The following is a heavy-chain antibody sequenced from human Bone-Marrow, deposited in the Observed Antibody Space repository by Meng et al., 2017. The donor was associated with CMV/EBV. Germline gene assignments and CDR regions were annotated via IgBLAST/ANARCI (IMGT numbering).Heavy chain of an antibody. CDR3: ARDSSSWYLGDAFDI. CDR2: INPNSGGT. V-gene: IGHV1-2*02. Sequence: ASVKVSCKASGYTFTSYYMHWVRQAPGQGLEWMGWINPNSGGTNYAQKFQGRVTMTRDTFISTAYMELSRLRSDDTAVYYCARDSSSWYLGDAFDIWGQGTMVTVSS. J-gene: IGHJ3*02. D-gene: IGHD6-13*01. CDR1: GYTFTSYY.